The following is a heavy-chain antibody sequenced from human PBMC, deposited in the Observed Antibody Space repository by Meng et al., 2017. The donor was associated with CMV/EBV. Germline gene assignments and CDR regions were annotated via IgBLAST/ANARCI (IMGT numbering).Heavy chain of an antibody. Sequence: QGPLQPGGAGLLKPSETLSLTIAVYGGSFSGYYWSWIRQPPGKGLEWIGEINHSGSTNYNPSLKSRVTISVDTSKNQFSLKLSSVTAADTAVYYCARVWDSGWDYWGQGTLVTVSS. J-gene: IGHJ4*02. CDR3: ARVWDSGWDY. D-gene: IGHD3-22*01. CDR1: GGSFSGYY. V-gene: IGHV4-34*01. CDR2: INHSGST.